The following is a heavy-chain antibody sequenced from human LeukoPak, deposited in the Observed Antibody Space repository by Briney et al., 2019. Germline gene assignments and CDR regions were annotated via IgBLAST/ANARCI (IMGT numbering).Heavy chain of an antibody. V-gene: IGHV5-51*01. CDR3: ARLDYYDSSGYYS. Sequence: GESLKISCKVSGYSFTNYWIAWVRQMPGKGLEWMGIIYPGDSDTRYSPSFQGQVTISADKSISTAYLQWSSLKASDTAMYYCARLDYYDSSGYYSWGQGTLVTVSS. CDR2: IYPGDSDT. D-gene: IGHD3-22*01. J-gene: IGHJ4*02. CDR1: GYSFTNYW.